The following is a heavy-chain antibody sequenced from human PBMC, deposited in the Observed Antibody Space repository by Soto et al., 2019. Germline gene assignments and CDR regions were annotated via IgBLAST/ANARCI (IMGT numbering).Heavy chain of an antibody. Sequence: ASVKVSCKASGYTFTSYYMHWVRQAPGQGLEWMGIINPSGGSTSYAQKFQGRVTMTRDTSTSTVYMELSSLRSEDTAVYYCARVLVPAVILPSAPCGQGTLFIVAS. D-gene: IGHD2-2*01. J-gene: IGHJ5*02. CDR2: INPSGGST. CDR1: GYTFTSYY. CDR3: ARVLVPAVILPSAP. V-gene: IGHV1-46*01.